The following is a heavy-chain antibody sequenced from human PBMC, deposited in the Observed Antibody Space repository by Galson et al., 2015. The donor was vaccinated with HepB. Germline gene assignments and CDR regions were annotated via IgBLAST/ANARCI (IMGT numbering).Heavy chain of an antibody. CDR1: GGTFSSYA. Sequence: SVKVSCKASGGTFSSYAISWVRQAPGQGLEWMGGIIPIFGTANYAQKFQGRVTITADESTSTAYMELSSLRSEDTAVYYCARDSRGSGGSCYSRCGMDVWGQGTTVTVSS. D-gene: IGHD2-15*01. CDR3: ARDSRGSGGSCYSRCGMDV. V-gene: IGHV1-69*13. CDR2: IIPIFGTA. J-gene: IGHJ6*02.